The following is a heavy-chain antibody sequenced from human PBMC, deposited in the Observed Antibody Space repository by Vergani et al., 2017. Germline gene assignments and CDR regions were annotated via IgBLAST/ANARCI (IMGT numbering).Heavy chain of an antibody. CDR3: ARSGYDSLFPTYDRTSGYYGGMDV. Sequence: EVQLVESGGGLVQPGGSLRLSCAASGFTVSSNYMSWVRQAPGKGLEWVSVIYSGGSTYYADSVKGRFTISRDNSENTLYLQMNSLRAWDTAVYYCARSGYDSLFPTYDRTSGYYGGMDVWGQGTTVTVAS. CDR2: IYSGGST. V-gene: IGHV3-66*01. D-gene: IGHD5-12*01. J-gene: IGHJ6*02. CDR1: GFTVSSNY.